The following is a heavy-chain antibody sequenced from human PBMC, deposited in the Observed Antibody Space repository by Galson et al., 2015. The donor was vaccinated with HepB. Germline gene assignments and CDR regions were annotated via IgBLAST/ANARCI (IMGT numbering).Heavy chain of an antibody. D-gene: IGHD1-1*01. Sequence: SVKVSCKASGYSFSNYGLSWIRQAPGPGLEWMGWFSGYDGSTNYAQKFQGRVTMTADASTGTAYLELRNLRSDDTAVYYCARDSRLELRLNNYFSYGMDVWGQGSAVTAS. V-gene: IGHV1-18*01. CDR1: GYSFSNYG. CDR2: FSGYDGST. CDR3: ARDSRLELRLNNYFSYGMDV. J-gene: IGHJ6*02.